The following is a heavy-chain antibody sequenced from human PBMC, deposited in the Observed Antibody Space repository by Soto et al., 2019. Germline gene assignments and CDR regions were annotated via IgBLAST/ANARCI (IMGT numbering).Heavy chain of an antibody. CDR2: IYYSGST. V-gene: IGHV4-59*01. D-gene: IGHD3-16*01. Sequence: SETLSLTCTVSGGSISSYYWSWIRQPPGKGLEWIGYIYYSGSTNYNPSLKSRVTISVDTSKNQFSLKLSSVTAADVAVYYCARAYGYYFDYWGQGTLVTVSS. J-gene: IGHJ4*02. CDR3: ARAYGYYFDY. CDR1: GGSISSYY.